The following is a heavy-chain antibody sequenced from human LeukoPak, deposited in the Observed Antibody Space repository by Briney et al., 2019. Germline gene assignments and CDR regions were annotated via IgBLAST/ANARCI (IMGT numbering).Heavy chain of an antibody. Sequence: GGSLRLSCAASGFTFSSYGMHWVRQAPGKGLEWVAFIRYDGSNKYYADSVKGRFTISRDNSKNTLYLQMNSLRAEDTAVYYCPKTRGYSSSLYYFDYWGQGTLVTVSS. J-gene: IGHJ4*02. D-gene: IGHD6-13*01. CDR1: GFTFSSYG. V-gene: IGHV3-30*02. CDR2: IRYDGSNK. CDR3: PKTRGYSSSLYYFDY.